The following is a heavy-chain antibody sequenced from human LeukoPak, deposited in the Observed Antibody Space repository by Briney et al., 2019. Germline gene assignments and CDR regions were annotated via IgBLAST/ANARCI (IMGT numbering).Heavy chain of an antibody. V-gene: IGHV3-64*01. J-gene: IGHJ4*02. CDR1: EFIFSSYE. D-gene: IGHD1-7*01. CDR2: ISGNGVSS. Sequence: GGTLRLSCETSEFIFSSYEMHWVRQTPGRGLEYVSGISGNGVSSYYALSVKGRFTISRDNSKSTLYLQMGSLKTEDMAVYYCARSTEGTAHFDFWGQGTLVIVSS. CDR3: ARSTEGTAHFDF.